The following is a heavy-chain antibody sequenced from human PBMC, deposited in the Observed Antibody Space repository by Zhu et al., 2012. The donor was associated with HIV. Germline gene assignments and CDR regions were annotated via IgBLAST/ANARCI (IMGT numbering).Heavy chain of an antibody. CDR2: IYHSGST. J-gene: IGHJ4*02. CDR3: ASTIVVVPAALFDY. D-gene: IGHD2-2*01. V-gene: IGHV4-38-2*01. CDR1: GYSISSGYY. Sequence: QVQLQESGPGLVKPSETLSLTCAVSGYSISSGYYWGWIRQPPGKGLEWIGSIYHSGSTYYNPSLKSRVTISVDTSKNQFSLKLSSVTAADTAVYYCASTIVVVPAALFDYWGQGTLVTVSS.